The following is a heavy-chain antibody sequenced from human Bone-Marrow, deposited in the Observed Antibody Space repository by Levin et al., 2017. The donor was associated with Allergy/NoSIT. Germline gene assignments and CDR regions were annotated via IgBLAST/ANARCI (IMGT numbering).Heavy chain of an antibody. J-gene: IGHJ4*02. V-gene: IGHV3-30*18. CDR3: AKEGAGRDFDY. D-gene: IGHD1-26*01. Sequence: GGSLRLSCAASGFTFSSYAMHWVRQAPGKGLEWVAFISYDGSDKYYADSVKGRFTISRDDSKNTLYLQVNSLRAEDTAAYYCAKEGAGRDFDYWGQGTLVAVSS. CDR2: ISYDGSDK. CDR1: GFTFSSYA.